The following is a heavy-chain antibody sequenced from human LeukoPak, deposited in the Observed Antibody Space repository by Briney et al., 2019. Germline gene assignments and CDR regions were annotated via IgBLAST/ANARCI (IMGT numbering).Heavy chain of an antibody. CDR2: IKQDGGEK. J-gene: IGHJ4*02. V-gene: IGHV3-7*01. CDR3: ASGSGWLIEI. CDR1: GFTFSRFW. D-gene: IGHD6-19*01. Sequence: HPGGCLRLSCAASGFTFSRFWMNWVRQAPGKGLEWVANIKQDGGEKHYVESVKGRFTISGDNAKNSLYLQMNSLRAEDTAVYYCASGSGWLIEIWGERTLVTVSS.